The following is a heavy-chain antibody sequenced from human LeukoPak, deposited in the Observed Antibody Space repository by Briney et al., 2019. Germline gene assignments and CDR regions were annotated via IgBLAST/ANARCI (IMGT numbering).Heavy chain of an antibody. CDR2: IKQDGSEK. J-gene: IGHJ4*02. CDR1: GFTFSSYW. CDR3: AKGGNTAMVTTYFDY. Sequence: GESLRLSCAASGFTFSSYWMSWVRQAPGKGLEWVANIKQDGSEKYYVDSVKGRFTISRDNSKNTLYVQMNSLRAEDTAVYYCAKGGNTAMVTTYFDYWGQGTLVTVSS. V-gene: IGHV3-7*01. D-gene: IGHD5-18*01.